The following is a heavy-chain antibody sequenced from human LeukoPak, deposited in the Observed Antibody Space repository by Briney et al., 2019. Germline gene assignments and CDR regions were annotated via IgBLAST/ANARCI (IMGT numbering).Heavy chain of an antibody. V-gene: IGHV3-49*03. J-gene: IGHJ4*02. CDR2: IKSKPYGGTT. CDR1: GFSIADYA. D-gene: IGHD3-22*01. CDR3: RVMIVVLMEDY. Sequence: GGSLRLSCTASGFSIADYAMNWFRQAPGKGLEWVGFIKSKPYGGTTEYAASVKGRFTISRDDSKSIAYLQMNSLKTEDTAVYYCRVMIVVLMEDYWGQGTLVTVSS.